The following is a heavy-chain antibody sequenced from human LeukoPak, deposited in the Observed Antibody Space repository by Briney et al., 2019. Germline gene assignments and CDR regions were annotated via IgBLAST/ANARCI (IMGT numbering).Heavy chain of an antibody. J-gene: IGHJ4*02. CDR2: IYYSGST. CDR1: GGSISSYY. D-gene: IGHD6-19*01. V-gene: IGHV4-59*01. CDR3: ARDRAGWYIDC. Sequence: SETLSLTCTVSGGSISSYYWSWIRQPPGKGLEWIGYIYYSGSTNYNPSLKSRVTISVDTSKNQFSLKLSSVTAADTAVYYCARDRAGWYIDCWGQGTLVTVSS.